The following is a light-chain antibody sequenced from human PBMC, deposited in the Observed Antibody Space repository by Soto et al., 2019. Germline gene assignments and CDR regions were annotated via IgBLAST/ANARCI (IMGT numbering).Light chain of an antibody. CDR2: AAS. CDR3: QPDNCVPRN. CDR1: QGISSW. Sequence: DIQMTQSPSSVSASVGDRVTITCRTSQGISSWLAWYQQKPGKAPRLLIYAASSLQSGVPSRFSGSGAGTDFTLTISSLPPEGFATYSYQPDNCVPRNFGEGTKVEIK. J-gene: IGKJ4*01. V-gene: IGKV1-12*01.